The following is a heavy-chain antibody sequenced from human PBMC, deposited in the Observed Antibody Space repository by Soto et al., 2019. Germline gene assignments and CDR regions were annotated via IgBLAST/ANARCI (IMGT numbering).Heavy chain of an antibody. J-gene: IGHJ4*02. CDR3: AKSLYYYDSSPLDH. D-gene: IGHD3-22*01. V-gene: IGHV3-74*01. CDR1: GFTFSSYW. Sequence: GGSLRLSCAASGFTFSSYWMHWVRQAPGKGLEWVSLTNSDGTDSYYVDSVKGRFTISRDNAKTTLYLQMDRLRPEDTALYFCAKSLYYYDSSPLDHWGQGTLVTSPQ. CDR2: TNSDGTDS.